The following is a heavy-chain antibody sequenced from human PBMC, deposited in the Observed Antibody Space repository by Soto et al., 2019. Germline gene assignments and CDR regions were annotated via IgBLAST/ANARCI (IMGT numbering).Heavy chain of an antibody. Sequence: QITLKESGPTLVKPTQTLTLTCTFSGFSLSTRGVAVGWFRQPPGKALEWLALIYWDEDRWYSPSLKSRLTITDDASKKQVVLTMTNMDPEDTATYYCAHRPRGYAYYFDYWGQGTLVTVSS. J-gene: IGHJ4*02. V-gene: IGHV2-5*02. CDR3: AHRPRGYAYYFDY. CDR2: IYWDEDR. CDR1: GFSLSTRGVA. D-gene: IGHD5-12*01.